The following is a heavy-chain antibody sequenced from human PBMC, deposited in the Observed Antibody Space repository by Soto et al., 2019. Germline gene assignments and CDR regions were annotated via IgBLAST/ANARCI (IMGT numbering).Heavy chain of an antibody. CDR3: ARGPSGDKVDS. J-gene: IGHJ4*02. CDR1: GGSISTVDYW. D-gene: IGHD7-27*01. CDR2: IYDGGRT. V-gene: IGHV4-30-4*01. Sequence: QVQLQVSGPGLVKPSQTLSLTCTVSGGSISTVDYWWSWIRQSPDMGLEWIGHIYDGGRTYNNPSLESRVTMSVDTSKSQLSLTLSSVSAADTAVYYCARGPSGDKVDSWGQGTLVTVSS.